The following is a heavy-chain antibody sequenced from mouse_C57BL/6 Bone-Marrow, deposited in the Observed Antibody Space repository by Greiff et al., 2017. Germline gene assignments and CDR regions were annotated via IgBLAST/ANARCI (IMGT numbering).Heavy chain of an antibody. J-gene: IGHJ4*01. CDR1: GYTFTDYE. V-gene: IGHV1-15*01. D-gene: IGHD2-1*01. CDR2: IDPETGGT. CDR3: TREGVLYYGNYGAMDY. Sequence: QVQLQQSGAELVRPGASVTLSCKASGYTFTDYEMHWVKQTPVHGLEWIGAIDPETGGTAYNQKFKGKAILTADKSSSTAYMELRSLTSEDSAVYYCTREGVLYYGNYGAMDYWGQGTSVTVSS.